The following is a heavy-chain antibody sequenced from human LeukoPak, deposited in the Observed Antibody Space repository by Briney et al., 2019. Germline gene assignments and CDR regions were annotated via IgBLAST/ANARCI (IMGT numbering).Heavy chain of an antibody. CDR2: INHSGST. Sequence: PSETLSLTCAVYGGSFSGYYWSWIRQPPGKGLEWIGKINHSGSTNYNPSLKSRVTISVDTSKNQFSLKLSSVTAADTAVYYCARVYDDYVWGSYRTLYNWFDPWGQGTLVTVSS. CDR1: GGSFSGYY. J-gene: IGHJ5*02. D-gene: IGHD3-16*02. V-gene: IGHV4-34*01. CDR3: ARVYDDYVWGSYRTLYNWFDP.